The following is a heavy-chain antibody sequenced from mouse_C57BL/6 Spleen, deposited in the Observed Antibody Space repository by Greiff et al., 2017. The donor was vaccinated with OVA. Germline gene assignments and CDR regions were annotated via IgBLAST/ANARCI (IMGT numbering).Heavy chain of an antibody. D-gene: IGHD1-1*01. J-gene: IGHJ2*01. Sequence: QVQLQQSGAELVKPGASVKISCKASGYAFSSYWMNWVKQRPGKGLEWIGQIYPGDGDTNYNGKFKGKATLTADKSSSTAYMQLSSLTSEDSAVYFCARGYYGSSYYFDYWAQGTTLTVSS. CDR1: GYAFSSYW. CDR2: IYPGDGDT. CDR3: ARGYYGSSYYFDY. V-gene: IGHV1-80*01.